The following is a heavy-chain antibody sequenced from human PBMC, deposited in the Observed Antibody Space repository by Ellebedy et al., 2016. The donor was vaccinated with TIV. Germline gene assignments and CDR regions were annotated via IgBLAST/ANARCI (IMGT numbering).Heavy chain of an antibody. Sequence: ASVKVSCKASGYTFTSYGIIWVRQAPGQGLEWMGWISAYNGNTNYAQKLQGRVTMTTDTSTSTAYMELRSLRSDDTAVYYCARVRYTAMVYPGDYWGQGTLVTVSS. CDR1: GYTFTSYG. D-gene: IGHD5-18*01. J-gene: IGHJ4*02. CDR2: ISAYNGNT. V-gene: IGHV1-18*04. CDR3: ARVRYTAMVYPGDY.